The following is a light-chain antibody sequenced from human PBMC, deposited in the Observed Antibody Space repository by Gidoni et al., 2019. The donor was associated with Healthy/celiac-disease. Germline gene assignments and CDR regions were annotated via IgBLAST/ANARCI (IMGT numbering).Light chain of an antibody. V-gene: IGKV1-33*01. CDR3: QQYDNIPLT. J-gene: IGKJ4*01. CDR2: DAS. Sequence: DIQTTQSPSSLSASVGDRVTITCQASQDISNYLNWYQQKPGKAPKLLIYDASSLETGVPSRFSGSGSGTDFTFTISSLQPEDIATYYCQQYDNIPLTFGGGTKVEIK. CDR1: QDISNY.